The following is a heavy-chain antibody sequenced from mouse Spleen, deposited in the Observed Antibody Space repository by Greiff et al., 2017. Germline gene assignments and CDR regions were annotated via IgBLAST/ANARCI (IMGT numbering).Heavy chain of an antibody. CDR2: INPSSGYT. CDR3: ARGDYGDSWFAY. D-gene: IGHD2-13*01. J-gene: IGHJ3*01. CDR1: GYTFTSYT. V-gene: IGHV1-4*01. Sequence: VKLMESGAELARPGASVKMSCKASGYTFTSYTMHWVKQRPGQGLEWIGYINPSSGYTKYNQKFKDKATLTADKSSSTAYMQLSSLTSEDSAVYYCARGDYGDSWFAYWGQGTLVTVSA.